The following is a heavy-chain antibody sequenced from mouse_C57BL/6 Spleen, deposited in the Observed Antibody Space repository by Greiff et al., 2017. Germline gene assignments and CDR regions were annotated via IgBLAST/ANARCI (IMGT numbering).Heavy chain of an antibody. Sequence: QVQLQQSGAELVRPGTSVKMSCKASGYTFTNYWIGWAKQRPGHGLEWIGDIYPGGGYTNYNEKFKGKATLTADKSSSTAYMQFSSLTSEDSAIYYCARGGGYGNLYYFDYWGQGTTLTVSS. V-gene: IGHV1-63*01. J-gene: IGHJ2*01. D-gene: IGHD2-1*01. CDR2: IYPGGGYT. CDR3: ARGGGYGNLYYFDY. CDR1: GYTFTNYW.